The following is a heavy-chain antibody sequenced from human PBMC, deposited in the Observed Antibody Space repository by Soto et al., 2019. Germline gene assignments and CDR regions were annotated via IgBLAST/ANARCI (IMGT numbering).Heavy chain of an antibody. J-gene: IGHJ6*02. CDR2: INHSGST. V-gene: IGHV4-34*01. CDR1: GGSFSGYY. D-gene: IGHD3-3*01. Sequence: PSETLSLTCAVYGGSFSGYYWSWIRQPPGKGLEWIGEINHSGSTNYNPSLKSRVTISVDTSKNQFSLKLSSVTAADTAVYYCARGPFGVVNYYYYGMDVWGQGTTVTV. CDR3: ARGPFGVVNYYYYGMDV.